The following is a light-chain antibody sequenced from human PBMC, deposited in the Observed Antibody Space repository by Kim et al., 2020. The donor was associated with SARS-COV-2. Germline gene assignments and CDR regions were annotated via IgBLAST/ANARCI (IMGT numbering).Light chain of an antibody. CDR1: ALPKQY. CDR3: QSAGGSGFPLV. CDR2: KDT. J-gene: IGLJ1*01. Sequence: SYELTQPPSVSVYPGQTARITCSGDALPKQYAYWYQQKPGQAPVLLIYKDTERPAGIPERFSGSSSGATVTLTISGVQAEDEADYYCQSAGGSGFPLVFGVGTKVTVL. V-gene: IGLV3-25*03.